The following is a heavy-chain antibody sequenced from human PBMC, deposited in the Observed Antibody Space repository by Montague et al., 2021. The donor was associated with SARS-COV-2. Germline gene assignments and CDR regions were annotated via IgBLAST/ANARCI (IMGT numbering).Heavy chain of an antibody. CDR2: IYHSGST. CDR3: ARRPLGYYYYGMDV. J-gene: IGHJ6*02. Sequence: SETLSLTCTVSGGSISSSSYYWGWIRQPPGKGLEWIGEIYHSGSTNYNPSLKSRVTISVDKSKNQFSLKLSSVTAADTAAYYCARRPLGYYYYGMDVWGQGTTVTVSS. CDR1: GGSISSSSYY. V-gene: IGHV4-39*07.